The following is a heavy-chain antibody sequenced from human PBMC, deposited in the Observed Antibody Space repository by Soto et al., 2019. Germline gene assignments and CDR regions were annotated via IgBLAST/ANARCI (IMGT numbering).Heavy chain of an antibody. V-gene: IGHV3-48*03. Sequence: GSLRVPCSASGFTFSSYEMKWVRQAPGKGPEWVSYISSSGETIYYADSVKGRFTISRDNAKNSLFLQMNTLRAEDTAVYYCERLAARAKYGYYVDYWGRGTLVTVYS. CDR1: GFTFSSYE. CDR3: ERLAARAKYGYYVDY. CDR2: ISSSGETI. D-gene: IGHD6-13*01. J-gene: IGHJ4*02.